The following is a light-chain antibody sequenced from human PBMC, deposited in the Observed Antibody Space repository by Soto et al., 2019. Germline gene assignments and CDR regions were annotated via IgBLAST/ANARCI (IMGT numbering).Light chain of an antibody. V-gene: IGLV1-40*01. CDR3: QSFDSDLSAFV. CDR1: SSNIGAGYD. CDR2: GNN. J-gene: IGLJ1*01. Sequence: QSALTQAPSISGAPGQRVTISCTGSSSNIGAGYDVHWFQQFPGTAPRLLIHGNNNRPSGVPDRFSGSESGTSASLAIAGLQAEDEAIYYCQSFDSDLSAFVFGTGTTVTVL.